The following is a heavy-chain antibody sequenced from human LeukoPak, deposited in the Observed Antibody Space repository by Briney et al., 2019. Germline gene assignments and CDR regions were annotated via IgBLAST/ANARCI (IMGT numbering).Heavy chain of an antibody. Sequence: GGSLRLSCAASGITVSNNYTSWVRQAPGKGLEWVSIIYAGGLTYYADSVKGRFTISRDNSRNTLYLQMNSLRAEDTAVYYCVRDIVPYSSNWYYFDYWGQGTLVTVSS. J-gene: IGHJ4*02. CDR2: IYAGGLT. V-gene: IGHV3-66*01. D-gene: IGHD6-13*01. CDR1: GITVSNNY. CDR3: VRDIVPYSSNWYYFDY.